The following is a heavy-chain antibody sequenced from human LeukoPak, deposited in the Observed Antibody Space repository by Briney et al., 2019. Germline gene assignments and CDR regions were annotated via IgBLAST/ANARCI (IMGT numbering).Heavy chain of an antibody. V-gene: IGHV3-11*01. CDR3: AREASCSSTTCYFDY. J-gene: IGHJ4*02. D-gene: IGHD2-2*01. Sequence: GGSLRLSCAASGFNFSDFYMSWIRQAPGKGLECLSSISLSGSTITYAASVKGRVTVSRDNAKSSVFLQMNSLRVDDTAVYYCAREASCSSTTCYFDYWGQGTLVTVSS. CDR1: GFNFSDFY. CDR2: ISLSGSTI.